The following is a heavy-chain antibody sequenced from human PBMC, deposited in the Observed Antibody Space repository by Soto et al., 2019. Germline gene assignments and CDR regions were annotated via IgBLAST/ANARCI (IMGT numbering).Heavy chain of an antibody. CDR1: GFAFRHNY. CDR2: ISTSGSPA. Sequence: QVHLVESGGGLVKPGGSLRLSCTVSGFAFRHNYLTWIRQAPGKGLEWLSYISTSGSPAYYADSVKGRFTISTDNAKKALYLQMDRLRAEDTGVYYCATGGIYYEAWGQGTLVTVSS. V-gene: IGHV3-11*01. D-gene: IGHD1-26*01. CDR3: ATGGIYYEA. J-gene: IGHJ5*02.